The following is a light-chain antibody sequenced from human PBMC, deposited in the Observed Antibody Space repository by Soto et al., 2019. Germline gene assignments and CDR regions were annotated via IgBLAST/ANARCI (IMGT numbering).Light chain of an antibody. V-gene: IGKV3-11*01. J-gene: IGKJ5*01. CDR1: QTVNSN. Sequence: EMLMTQSPASVTVTPGERSTLSCSASQTVNSNLAWYQQKPGQAPRLLIYDVSNRATGIPARFSGSGSGTDFTLTISSLEPEDFAVYYCQQRNYWQVTFGQGTRLEIK. CDR3: QQRNYWQVT. CDR2: DVS.